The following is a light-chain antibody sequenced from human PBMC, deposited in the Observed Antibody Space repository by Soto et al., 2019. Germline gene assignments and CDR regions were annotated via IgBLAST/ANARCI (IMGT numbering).Light chain of an antibody. J-gene: IGLJ1*01. CDR2: EVN. CDR3: SSYAGSSNV. V-gene: IGLV2-8*01. Sequence: QSALPQPPSASGSPGQSVAISCTGTSSDVGGYNYVSWYQQHPGKAPELMIYEVNKRPSGVPDRFSGSKSGNTASLTVSGLQAEDEADYYCSSYAGSSNVLGTGTKVTVL. CDR1: SSDVGGYNY.